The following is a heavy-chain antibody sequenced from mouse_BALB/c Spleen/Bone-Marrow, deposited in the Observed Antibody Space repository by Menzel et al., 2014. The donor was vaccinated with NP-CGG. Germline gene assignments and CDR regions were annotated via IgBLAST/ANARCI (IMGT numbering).Heavy chain of an antibody. CDR2: ILPGSGTT. D-gene: IGHD1-1*01. CDR3: ARSHYYGLYYAMDY. V-gene: IGHV1-9*01. J-gene: IGHJ4*01. Sequence: LEESGAELMKPGASVKISCKTTGYTFSSYWIEWVKQRPGHGLEWIGEILPGSGTTNYNEKFKGKATFTADTSSNTAYMQLSSLTSEDSAVYYCARSHYYGLYYAMDYWGQGTSLTVSS. CDR1: GYTFSSYW.